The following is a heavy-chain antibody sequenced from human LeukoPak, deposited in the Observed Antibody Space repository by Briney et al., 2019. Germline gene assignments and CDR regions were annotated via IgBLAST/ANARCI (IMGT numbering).Heavy chain of an antibody. V-gene: IGHV3-21*01. CDR2: ISSSSSYI. Sequence: GGSLRLSCAASGFTFSSYSMNWVRQAPGKGLEWVSSISSSSSYIYSADSVKGRFTISRDNAKNSLYLQMNSLRAEDTAVYYCARVWVFRGVAADYFDYWGQGTLVTVSS. CDR1: GFTFSSYS. D-gene: IGHD6-19*01. CDR3: ARVWVFRGVAADYFDY. J-gene: IGHJ4*02.